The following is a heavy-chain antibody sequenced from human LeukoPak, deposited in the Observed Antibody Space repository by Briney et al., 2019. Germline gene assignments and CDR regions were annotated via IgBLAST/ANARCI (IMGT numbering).Heavy chain of an antibody. V-gene: IGHV1-18*01. CDR1: GYTFTSYG. Sequence: ASVKVSCKASGYTFTSYGISWVRQAPGQGLEWMGWISAYNGNTNYAQELQGRVTMTTDTSTSTAYMELRSLRSDDTAVYYCARALVGYYDSSGYDWDWFDPWGQGTLVTVSS. D-gene: IGHD3-22*01. CDR2: ISAYNGNT. CDR3: ARALVGYYDSSGYDWDWFDP. J-gene: IGHJ5*02.